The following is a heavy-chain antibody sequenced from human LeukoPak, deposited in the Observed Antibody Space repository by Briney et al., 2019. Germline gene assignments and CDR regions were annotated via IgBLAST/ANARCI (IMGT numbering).Heavy chain of an antibody. Sequence: GGSLRLSCSASGFTFGSYAMHWVRQAPGKGLEYVSAISSNGGSTYYADSVKGRFTISRDNSKNTLYPQMSSLRAEDTAVYYCVKSRVVVAANDAFDIWGQGTMVTVSS. CDR2: ISSNGGST. CDR3: VKSRVVVAANDAFDI. V-gene: IGHV3-64D*06. CDR1: GFTFGSYA. J-gene: IGHJ3*02. D-gene: IGHD2-15*01.